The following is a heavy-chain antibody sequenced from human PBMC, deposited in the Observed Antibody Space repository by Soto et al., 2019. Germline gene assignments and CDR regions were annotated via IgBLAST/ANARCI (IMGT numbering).Heavy chain of an antibody. D-gene: IGHD3-22*01. CDR2: TSDKGGNT. CDR3: ARTIHYYDSGASNY. Sequence: EVQLLESGGGLVQPGGSLRLSCAASGFAFSSHDMSWVRQAPGKGLEWVSGTSDKGGNTHYADSVKGRFTISRDNSKNTLYLQMNNLRAEDTAIYYCARTIHYYDSGASNYWGQGTLVTVSS. J-gene: IGHJ4*02. V-gene: IGHV3-23*01. CDR1: GFAFSSHD.